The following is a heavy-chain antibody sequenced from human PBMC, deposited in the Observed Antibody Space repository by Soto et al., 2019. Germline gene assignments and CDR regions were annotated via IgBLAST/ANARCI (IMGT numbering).Heavy chain of an antibody. CDR3: ARLSGVSNYYYDYLDV. J-gene: IGHJ6*03. V-gene: IGHV4-34*01. CDR1: GGSFSGYY. D-gene: IGHD3-10*01. CDR2: INHSGST. Sequence: QVQLQQWGAGLLKPSETLSLTCAVYGGSFSGYYWSWIRQPPGKGLEWIGEINHSGSTNYNPSLKSRVTIAVDTSKNQFSLKLSSVTAADTAVYYCARLSGVSNYYYDYLDVWGKGTTVTVSS.